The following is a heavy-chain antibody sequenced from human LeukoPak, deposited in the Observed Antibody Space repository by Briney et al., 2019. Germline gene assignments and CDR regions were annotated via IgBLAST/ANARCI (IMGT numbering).Heavy chain of an antibody. CDR3: ARDSRYYDFWSGYLPGYYYYYGMDV. CDR1: GGSISSYY. CDR2: IYYSGST. V-gene: IGHV4-59*01. Sequence: SETLSLTCTVSGGSISSYYWSWIRQPPGKGLEWIGYIYYSGSTNYNPSLKSRVTISVDTSKNQFSLKLSSVTAADTAVYYCARDSRYYDFWSGYLPGYYYYYGMDVWGQGTTVTVSS. D-gene: IGHD3-3*01. J-gene: IGHJ6*02.